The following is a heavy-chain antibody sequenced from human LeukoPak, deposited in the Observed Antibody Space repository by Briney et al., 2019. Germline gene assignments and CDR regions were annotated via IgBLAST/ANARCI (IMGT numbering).Heavy chain of an antibody. CDR3: AKEEQQLTSR. CDR2: ISGSDGTT. V-gene: IGHV3-23*01. CDR1: GFTFSNYA. Sequence: GGSLRPSCAAFGFTFSNYAMSWVRQAPGKGLEWVSGISGSDGTTYYADSVKGRFTVSRDNSMNTLYLQMNSLRAEDTALYYCAKEEQQLTSRWGQGTLVTVSS. J-gene: IGHJ4*02. D-gene: IGHD6-13*01.